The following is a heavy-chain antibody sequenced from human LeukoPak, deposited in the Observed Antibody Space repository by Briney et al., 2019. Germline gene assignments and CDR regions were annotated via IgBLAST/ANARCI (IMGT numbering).Heavy chain of an antibody. V-gene: IGHV4-59*01. CDR2: IYYSGST. CDR3: ARGSAAGIFYYYGMDV. CDR1: GGSISSYY. D-gene: IGHD6-13*01. Sequence: PSETLSLTCTVSGGSISSYYWSWIRQPAGKGLEWIGYIYYSGSTNYNPSLKSRVTISVDTSKNQFSLKLSSVTAADTAVYYCARGSAAGIFYYYGMDVWGQGTTVTVSS. J-gene: IGHJ6*02.